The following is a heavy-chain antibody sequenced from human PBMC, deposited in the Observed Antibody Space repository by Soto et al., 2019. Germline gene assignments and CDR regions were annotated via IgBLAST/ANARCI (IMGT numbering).Heavy chain of an antibody. CDR3: ARDPGDGMDV. CDR1: GFTFSIYS. D-gene: IGHD3-10*01. CDR2: ISSSSTTI. V-gene: IGHV3-48*02. Sequence: EVQLVESGGGLVQPGGSLRLSCAASGFTFSIYSINWVRRAPGKGLEWFSYISSSSTTIYYADSVKGRFTISRDNAKNSLYLEMNGLRDEDTAVYYCARDPGDGMDVWGQGTTVTVSS. J-gene: IGHJ6*02.